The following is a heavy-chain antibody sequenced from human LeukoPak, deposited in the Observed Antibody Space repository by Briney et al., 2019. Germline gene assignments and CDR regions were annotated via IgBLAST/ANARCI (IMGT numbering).Heavy chain of an antibody. D-gene: IGHD3-9*01. V-gene: IGHV4-59*01. Sequence: SSETLSLTCIVSGGSISSYYCSWIRQPPGNGLEWIGYIYYSGSTNYNPSLKSRVTISVDTSKNQFSLKLSSVTAADTAVYYCARRDYDILTGYYKVFDPWGQGTLVTVSS. CDR1: GGSISSYY. CDR2: IYYSGST. J-gene: IGHJ5*02. CDR3: ARRDYDILTGYYKVFDP.